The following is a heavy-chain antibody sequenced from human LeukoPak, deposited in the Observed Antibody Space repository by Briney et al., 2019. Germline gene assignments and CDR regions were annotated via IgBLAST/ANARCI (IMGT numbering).Heavy chain of an antibody. Sequence: PGGSLRLSCAASGFTFNFFTMHWVRQAPGKGLEWVAVISYDGRNKYYADSVKGRFTISRDNSKNTLYLQMTSLRAEDTGVYYCAREGIGDYVTNWFDPWGQGTLVTVSS. D-gene: IGHD4-17*01. CDR1: GFTFNFFT. J-gene: IGHJ5*02. CDR3: AREGIGDYVTNWFDP. V-gene: IGHV3-30*04. CDR2: ISYDGRNK.